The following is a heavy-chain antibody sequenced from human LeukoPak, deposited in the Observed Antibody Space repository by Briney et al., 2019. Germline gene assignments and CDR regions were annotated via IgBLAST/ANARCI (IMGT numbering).Heavy chain of an antibody. CDR3: ARGPLVRLPSSFDP. CDR1: GYTFTSYD. D-gene: IGHD3-16*02. J-gene: IGHJ5*02. Sequence: GASVKVSCKASGYTFTSYDINWVRQATGQGLEWMGWMNPSSGNTGSAQRFQGRITMTRDTSISTAYMELSSLRFEDTAVYYCARGPLVRLPSSFDPWGQGTLVTVSS. V-gene: IGHV1-8*01. CDR2: MNPSSGNT.